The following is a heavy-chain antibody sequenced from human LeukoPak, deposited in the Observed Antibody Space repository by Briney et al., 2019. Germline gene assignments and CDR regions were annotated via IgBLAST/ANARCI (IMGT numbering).Heavy chain of an antibody. V-gene: IGHV5-51*01. D-gene: IGHD3/OR15-3a*01. CDR2: IYPADSET. CDR1: GYTFVNYW. J-gene: IGHJ3*01. Sequence: NRGESLKISCQASGYTFVNYWIAWVRQMPGKGLEWMGIIYPADSETRYGPSFQGHVTISADDSSSVAYLQWNSLKASDTARYYCMAYNLDEAPGFDLWGQGTMVTVSS. CDR3: MAYNLDEAPGFDL.